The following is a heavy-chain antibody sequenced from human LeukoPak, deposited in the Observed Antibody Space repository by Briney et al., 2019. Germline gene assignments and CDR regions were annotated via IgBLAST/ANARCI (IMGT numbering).Heavy chain of an antibody. CDR1: GGSFSGYY. CDR3: ASKGVGYSYGLDDY. D-gene: IGHD5-18*01. Sequence: PSETLSLTCAVYGGSFSGYYWSWIRQPPGKGLEWIGEINHSGSTNYNPSLKSRVTISVDTSKNQFSLKLSSVTAADTAVYYCASKGVGYSYGLDDYWGQGTLVTVSS. J-gene: IGHJ4*02. V-gene: IGHV4-34*01. CDR2: INHSGST.